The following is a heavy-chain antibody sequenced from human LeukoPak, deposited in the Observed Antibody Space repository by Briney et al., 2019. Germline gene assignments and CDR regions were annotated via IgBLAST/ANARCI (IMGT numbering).Heavy chain of an antibody. CDR2: IYYSGST. D-gene: IGHD1-26*01. Sequence: SSETLSLTCTVSGGSISSGDYYWSWIRQPPGKGLEWIGYIYYSGSTYYNPSLKSRVTISVDTSKNQFSLKLSSVTAADTAVYYCARAKWELPPLEAFDIWGQGTMVTVSS. CDR3: ARAKWELPPLEAFDI. CDR1: GGSISSGDYY. J-gene: IGHJ3*02. V-gene: IGHV4-30-4*01.